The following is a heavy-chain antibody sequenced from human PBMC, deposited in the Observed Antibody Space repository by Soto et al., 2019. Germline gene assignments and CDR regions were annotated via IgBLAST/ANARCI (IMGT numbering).Heavy chain of an antibody. CDR2: MSHRGGT. CDR1: GGSVSSGRYY. V-gene: IGHV4-34*01. J-gene: IGHJ3*02. CDR3: ARVERGTATTVVDAFDI. D-gene: IGHD1-1*01. Sequence: QVQLQQWGAGLLKPSETLSLTCAVYGGSVSSGRYYWSWIRQPPGMGLEWIGEMSHRGGTHFNPSLKSRVTISVDTSKNQFSLKMSSVTAADTALYYCARVERGTATTVVDAFDIWGPGTMVTVSS.